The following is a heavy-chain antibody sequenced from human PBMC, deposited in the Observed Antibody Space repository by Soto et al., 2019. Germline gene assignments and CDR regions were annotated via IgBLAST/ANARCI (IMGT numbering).Heavy chain of an antibody. CDR1: GFTFSSYA. V-gene: IGHV3-64*01. CDR2: ISSNGGST. D-gene: IGHD2-2*01. CDR3: ASAYCSSTSCHPFDY. J-gene: IGHJ4*02. Sequence: GGSLRLSCAASGFTFSSYAMHWVRQAPGKGLEYVSAISSNGGSTFYANSVTGRFTISRDNSKNTLYLQMGSLRAEDMAVYYCASAYCSSTSCHPFDYWGQGTLVTVSS.